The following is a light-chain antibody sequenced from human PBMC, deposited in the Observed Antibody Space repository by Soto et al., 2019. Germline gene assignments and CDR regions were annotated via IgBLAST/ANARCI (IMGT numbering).Light chain of an antibody. CDR1: QTINSNY. CDR2: GAS. V-gene: IGKV3-20*01. Sequence: EIVLRQSPGTLSLSPGERATLSCRASQTINSNYLVWFQQKPGQAPRLLIYGASSRATGIPDRFSGSGSGTDFSLTISRLEPEDFAVYYCQQYGSSPRTFGQGTKVEIK. J-gene: IGKJ1*01. CDR3: QQYGSSPRT.